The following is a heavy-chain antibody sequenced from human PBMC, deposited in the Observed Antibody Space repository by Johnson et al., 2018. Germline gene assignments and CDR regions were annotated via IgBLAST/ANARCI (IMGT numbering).Heavy chain of an antibody. V-gene: IGHV3-30*18. Sequence: QVQLVESGGGVVQPGRSLRLSCAASGFTFSSYGMHWVRQAPGKGLEWVAVISYDGSNKYYADSVKGRFTISRDNSKNTLYLQMTNLRAADTAVYYCAKDQSPEVGVDPFDIWGQGTMVTVSS. CDR1: GFTFSSYG. CDR2: ISYDGSNK. J-gene: IGHJ3*02. D-gene: IGHD1-26*01. CDR3: AKDQSPEVGVDPFDI.